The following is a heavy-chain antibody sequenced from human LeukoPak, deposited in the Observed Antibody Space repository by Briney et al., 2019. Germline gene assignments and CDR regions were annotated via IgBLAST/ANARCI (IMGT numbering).Heavy chain of an antibody. V-gene: IGHV1-69*13. CDR3: ARSPPPKDSSPWYYGMDV. J-gene: IGHJ6*02. CDR2: IIPIFGTA. CDR1: GGTFSSYA. D-gene: IGHD2-15*01. Sequence: SVTVSCKASGGTFSSYAISWVRQAPGQGLEWMGGIIPIFGTANYAQKFQGRVTITADESTSTAYMELSSLRSEDTAVYYCARSPPPKDSSPWYYGMDVWGQGTTVTVSS.